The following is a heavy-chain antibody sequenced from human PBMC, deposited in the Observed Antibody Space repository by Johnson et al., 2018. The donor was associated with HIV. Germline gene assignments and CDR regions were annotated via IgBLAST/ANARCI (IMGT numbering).Heavy chain of an antibody. CDR2: IGTAGDT. CDR3: ARESPRRGYSYGDAFDI. V-gene: IGHV3-13*01. Sequence: GKGLEWVSVIGTAGDTYYPGSVKGRFTISRENAKNSLYLQMNSLRAEDTAVYYCARESPRRGYSYGDAFDIWGQGTMVTVSS. J-gene: IGHJ3*02. D-gene: IGHD5-18*01.